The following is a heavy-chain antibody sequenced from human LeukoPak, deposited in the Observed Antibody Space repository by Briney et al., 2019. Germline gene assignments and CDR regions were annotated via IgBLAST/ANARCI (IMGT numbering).Heavy chain of an antibody. CDR3: ARNNGMDV. Sequence: PGGSLRLSCAASGFTFSSYAMSWVRQAPGKGLEWVSVTSGSGGSTYYADSVKGRFTISKDNAKNSLYLQMNSLRAEDTALYHCARNNGMDVWGQGTTVIVSS. CDR1: GFTFSSYA. CDR2: TSGSGGST. J-gene: IGHJ6*02. V-gene: IGHV3-23*01.